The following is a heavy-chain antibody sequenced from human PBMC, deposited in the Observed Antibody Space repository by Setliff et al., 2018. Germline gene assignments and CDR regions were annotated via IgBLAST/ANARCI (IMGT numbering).Heavy chain of an antibody. J-gene: IGHJ5*02. V-gene: IGHV4-61*09. Sequence: SETLSLTCTVSGGSASSGSYYWSWIRQPAGKGLEWFGQIHTSGSTNYSPSLKSRVTISIDTSKNQFSLKLNSVTATDTALYYCARRTFGSGRFDPWGQGTLVTVSS. CDR2: IHTSGST. CDR3: ARRTFGSGRFDP. D-gene: IGHD3-16*01. CDR1: GGSASSGSYY.